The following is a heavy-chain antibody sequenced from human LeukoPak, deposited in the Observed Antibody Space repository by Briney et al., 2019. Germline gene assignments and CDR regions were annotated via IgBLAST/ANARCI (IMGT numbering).Heavy chain of an antibody. CDR1: GGSLSSYY. J-gene: IGHJ6*03. CDR2: IYTSGST. CDR3: ARDRKYCSSTSCYYYYYMDV. Sequence: SETLSLTCTVSGGSLSSYYWSWIRQPAGKGLGWVGRIYTSGSTNYNPSLKGRVTMSVDTSKNQFSLKLSSVTAADTAVYYCARDRKYCSSTSCYYYYYMDVWGKGTTVTVSS. V-gene: IGHV4-4*07. D-gene: IGHD2-2*01.